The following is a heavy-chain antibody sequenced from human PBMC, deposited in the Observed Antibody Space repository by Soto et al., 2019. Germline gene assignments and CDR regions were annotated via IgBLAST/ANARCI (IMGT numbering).Heavy chain of an antibody. D-gene: IGHD6-13*01. J-gene: IGHJ6*02. Sequence: SETLSLTCAVYGGSFSGYYWSWIRQPPGKGLEWIGEINHSGSTNYNPSLKSRVTISVDTSKNQFSLKLSSVTAADTAVYYCAQGGRSWYVYYYYGRDVWGQGNTVPVSS. V-gene: IGHV4-34*01. CDR3: AQGGRSWYVYYYYGRDV. CDR2: INHSGST. CDR1: GGSFSGYY.